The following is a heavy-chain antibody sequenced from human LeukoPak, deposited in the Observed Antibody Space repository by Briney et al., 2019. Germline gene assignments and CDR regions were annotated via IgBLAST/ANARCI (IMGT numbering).Heavy chain of an antibody. CDR2: IYSGGST. D-gene: IGHD6-13*01. V-gene: IGHV3-66*02. CDR1: GFTVSSNY. J-gene: IGHJ4*02. Sequence: GGSLRLSCAASGFTVSSNYMSWVRQAPGKGLEWVSVIYSGGSTYYADSVKGRFTISRDNSKNTLYLQMNSLRAEDTAVYYCARGASSSSWYIGYFDYWGQGTLVTVSS. CDR3: ARGASSSSWYIGYFDY.